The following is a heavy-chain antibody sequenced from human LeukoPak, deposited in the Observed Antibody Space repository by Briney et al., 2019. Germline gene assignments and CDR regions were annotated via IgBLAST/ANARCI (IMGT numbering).Heavy chain of an antibody. V-gene: IGHV4-61*02. J-gene: IGHJ3*02. Sequence: KPSQTLSLTCTVSGGSISSGSYYWSWIRQPAGKGLEWIGRIYTSGSTNYNPSLKSRVTISVDTSKNQFSLKLSSVTAADTAVYYCARQPHGAFDIWGQGTMVTVSS. CDR3: ARQPHGAFDI. CDR1: GGSISSGSYY. CDR2: IYTSGST.